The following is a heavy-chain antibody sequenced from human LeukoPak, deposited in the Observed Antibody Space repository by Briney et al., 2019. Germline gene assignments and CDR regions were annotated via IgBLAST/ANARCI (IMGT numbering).Heavy chain of an antibody. CDR3: AKGRSYGTTPLNDY. CDR1: GFTFSSYA. J-gene: IGHJ4*02. Sequence: SGGSLRLSCAASGFTFSSYAMSWVRQAPGEGLEWVSAISGSGGSTYYADSVKGRFTISRDNSKNTLYLQMNSLRAEDTAVYYCAKGRSYGTTPLNDYWGQGTLVTVSS. D-gene: IGHD1-26*01. V-gene: IGHV3-23*01. CDR2: ISGSGGST.